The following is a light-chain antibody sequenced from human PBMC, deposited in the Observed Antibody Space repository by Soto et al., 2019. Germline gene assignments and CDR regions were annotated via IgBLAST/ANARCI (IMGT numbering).Light chain of an antibody. V-gene: IGKV1-12*01. CDR3: EQASSFPRT. CDR1: QAISNW. J-gene: IGKJ1*01. Sequence: DIQMTQSPSSVSASVGDRVTITCRASQAISNWLAWYQQKPGQAPKLLIYSASTLQSGVPSRFSGSRSGTDFTLTINSLQPEDFATYYCEQASSFPRTFGQGTKVDIK. CDR2: SAS.